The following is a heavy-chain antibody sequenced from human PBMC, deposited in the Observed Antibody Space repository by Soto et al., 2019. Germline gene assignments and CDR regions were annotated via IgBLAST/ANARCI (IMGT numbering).Heavy chain of an antibody. CDR3: VRESYYDILTGQSYYYYGMDV. J-gene: IGHJ6*02. CDR2: ISSNGGST. D-gene: IGHD3-9*01. V-gene: IGHV3-64D*08. Sequence: GGSLRLSCSASGFTFSSYAMHWVRQAPGKGLEYVSAISSNGGSTYYADSVKGRFTISRDNSKNTLYLQMSSLRAEDTAVYYCVRESYYDILTGQSYYYYGMDVWGQGTTVTVSS. CDR1: GFTFSSYA.